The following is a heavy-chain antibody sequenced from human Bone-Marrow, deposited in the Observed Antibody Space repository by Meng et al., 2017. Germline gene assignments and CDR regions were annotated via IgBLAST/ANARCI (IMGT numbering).Heavy chain of an antibody. D-gene: IGHD6-13*01. V-gene: IGHV4-59*06. Sequence: SETLSLTCTVSGGSISSYYWSWIRQHPGKGLEWIGYIYYSGSTYYNPSLKSRVTISVDTSKNQFSLKLSSVTAADTAVYYCARVQQLVQGVFDYWGQGTLVTVSS. J-gene: IGHJ4*02. CDR2: IYYSGST. CDR3: ARVQQLVQGVFDY. CDR1: GGSISSYY.